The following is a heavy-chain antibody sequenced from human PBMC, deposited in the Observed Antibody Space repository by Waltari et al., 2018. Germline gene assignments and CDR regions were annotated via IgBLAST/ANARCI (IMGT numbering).Heavy chain of an antibody. D-gene: IGHD1-26*01. V-gene: IGHV4-4*07. J-gene: IGHJ3*02. Sequence: QVQLQESGPGLVKPSETLSLTCTVSGGSISSYYWSWIRQPAGKGLEWIGRIYTSGSTNYNPSLKRRVTMSVDTSKNQCSRKLSSVTAADTAVYYCARDFSYSGSSDAFDIWGQGTMVTVSS. CDR3: ARDFSYSGSSDAFDI. CDR2: IYTSGST. CDR1: GGSISSYY.